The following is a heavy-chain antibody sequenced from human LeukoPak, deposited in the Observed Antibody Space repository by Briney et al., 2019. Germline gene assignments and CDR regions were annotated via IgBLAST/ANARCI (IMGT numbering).Heavy chain of an antibody. CDR3: SGSYHGIPY. D-gene: IGHD3-10*01. V-gene: IGHV3-66*01. J-gene: IGHJ4*02. CDR1: GFSVSDND. Sequence: GGSLRLSCAASGFSVSDNDMSWVRQAPGRGVEWVSVLYYGGDTHYADSVKGRFTISRDNSKHTLYLQMNYLRAEDTAVYYCSGSYHGIPYWGQGTLVTVSS. CDR2: LYYGGDT.